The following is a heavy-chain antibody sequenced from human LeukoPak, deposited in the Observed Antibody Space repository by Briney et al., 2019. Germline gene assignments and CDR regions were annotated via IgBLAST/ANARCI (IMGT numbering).Heavy chain of an antibody. CDR3: ARENRGQLFQGAFDI. Sequence: ASVKVSCKASGYTFTSYGISWVQQAPGQGLEWMGWISAYNGNTNYAQKLQGRVTMTTDTSTSTAYMELRSLRSDDTAVYYCARENRGQLFQGAFDIWGQGTMVTVSS. CDR1: GYTFTSYG. D-gene: IGHD6-13*01. V-gene: IGHV1-18*01. CDR2: ISAYNGNT. J-gene: IGHJ3*02.